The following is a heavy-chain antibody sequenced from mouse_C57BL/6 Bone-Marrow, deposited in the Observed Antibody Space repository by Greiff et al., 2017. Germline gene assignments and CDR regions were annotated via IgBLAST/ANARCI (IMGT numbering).Heavy chain of an antibody. J-gene: IGHJ3*01. CDR1: GYTFTSYW. CDR3: ARGHYYGSSYVTWFAC. CDR2: INPSSGYT. Sequence: QVQLQQSGAELAKPGASVKLSCKASGYTFTSYWMHWVKQRPGQGLEWIGYINPSSGYTKYNQKFKDKATLTEDKSSSTAYMQLSSLTYEDSAVYYCARGHYYGSSYVTWFACWGQGTLVTVSA. V-gene: IGHV1-7*01. D-gene: IGHD1-1*01.